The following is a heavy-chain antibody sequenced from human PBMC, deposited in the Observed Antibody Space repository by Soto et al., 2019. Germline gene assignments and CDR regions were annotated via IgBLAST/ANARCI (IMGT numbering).Heavy chain of an antibody. CDR2: IIPILGIA. CDR3: ARGSYYGSGSRADY. CDR1: GGTFSSYT. D-gene: IGHD3-10*01. V-gene: IGHV1-69*02. Sequence: QVQLVQSGAEVKKPGSSVKISCKASGGTFSSYTISGVGQAPGQGIESMGRIIPILGIANYAQKFQGRVTITADKSTSTAYMELSSLRSEDTAVYYCARGSYYGSGSRADYWGQGTLVTVSS. J-gene: IGHJ4*02.